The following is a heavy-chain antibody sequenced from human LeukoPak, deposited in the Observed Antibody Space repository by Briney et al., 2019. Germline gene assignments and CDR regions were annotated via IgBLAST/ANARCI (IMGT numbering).Heavy chain of an antibody. Sequence: PGRSLRLSCAASGFTFDDYAMSWVRQAPGKGLEWVSAISGSGGSTYYADSVKGRFTISRDNSKNTLYLQMNSLRAEDTAVYYCAKAAPRFVVVPAAYYFDYWGQGTLVTVSS. J-gene: IGHJ4*02. CDR1: GFTFDDYA. CDR2: ISGSGGST. V-gene: IGHV3-23*01. D-gene: IGHD2-2*01. CDR3: AKAAPRFVVVPAAYYFDY.